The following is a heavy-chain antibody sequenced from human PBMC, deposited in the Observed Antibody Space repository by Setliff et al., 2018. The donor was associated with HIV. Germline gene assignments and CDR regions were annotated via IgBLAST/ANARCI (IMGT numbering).Heavy chain of an antibody. V-gene: IGHV4-34*12. CDR2: IIHSGST. Sequence: LSLTCAVYGGFFSGYYWSWIRQSPGKGLEWIGEIIHSGSTNYNPSLKSRVTISVDTSKNQFSLKLSSVTAADTAVYYCARRSGWSEDYWGQGTLVTVSS. CDR1: GGFFSGYY. J-gene: IGHJ4*02. CDR3: ARRSGWSEDY. D-gene: IGHD6-19*01.